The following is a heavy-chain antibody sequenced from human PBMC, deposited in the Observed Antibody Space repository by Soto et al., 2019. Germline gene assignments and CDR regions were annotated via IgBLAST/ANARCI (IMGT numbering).Heavy chain of an antibody. CDR2: ISAYNGNT. V-gene: IGHV1-18*01. J-gene: IGHJ6*02. D-gene: IGHD3-10*01. CDR1: GYTFTSYG. CDR3: ARDSMVRGVINYYYYGMDV. Sequence: ASVKVSCKASGYTFTSYGISWVRQAPGQGLEWMGWISAYNGNTNHAQKLQGRVTMTTDTSTSTAYMELRSLRSDDTAVYYCARDSMVRGVINYYYYGMDVWGQGTTVTVSS.